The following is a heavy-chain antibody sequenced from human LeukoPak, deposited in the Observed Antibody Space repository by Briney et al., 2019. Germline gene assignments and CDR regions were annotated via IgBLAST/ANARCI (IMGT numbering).Heavy chain of an antibody. J-gene: IGHJ4*02. D-gene: IGHD5-18*01. V-gene: IGHV3-21*01. CDR3: ASAPSAMVRDYFDD. CDR2: ISGSICYI. Sequence: GGSLNLSCAASGFTFSSYSMSWGRQAPGMGLEWVSSISGSICYIYYADSVKGRFTISRENAKNSLYLQMNSLRAEATAVYYCASAPSAMVRDYFDDGGKGTLVTVTS. CDR1: GFTFSSYS.